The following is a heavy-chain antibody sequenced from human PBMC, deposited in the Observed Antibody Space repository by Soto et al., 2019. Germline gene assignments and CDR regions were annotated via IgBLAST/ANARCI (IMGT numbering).Heavy chain of an antibody. CDR1: GHSLSSMGYS. J-gene: IGHJ4*02. Sequence: SETLSLTSNVSGHSLSSMGYSWSWIRQHPGKGLEWVGYIYFTGSTLYNPSLKSRLAMSLDTSKNQFSLRLTSVTAADTAVYFCARDWGSSGWHNWGQGTLVTVSS. V-gene: IGHV4-31*03. CDR3: ARDWGSSGWHN. CDR2: IYFTGST. D-gene: IGHD6-19*01.